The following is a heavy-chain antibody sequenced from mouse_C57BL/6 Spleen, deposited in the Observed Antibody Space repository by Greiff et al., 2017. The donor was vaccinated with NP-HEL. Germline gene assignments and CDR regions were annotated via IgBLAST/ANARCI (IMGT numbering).Heavy chain of an antibody. CDR3: ARGYYDYGYYFDY. CDR2: IDPSDSYT. J-gene: IGHJ2*01. Sequence: QVQLKQPGAELVMPGASVKLSCKASGYTFTSYWMHWVKQRPGQGLEWIGEIDPSDSYTNYNQKFKGKSTLTVDKSSSTAYMQLSSLTSEDSAVYYCARGYYDYGYYFDYWGQGTTLTVSS. CDR1: GYTFTSYW. V-gene: IGHV1-69*01. D-gene: IGHD2-4*01.